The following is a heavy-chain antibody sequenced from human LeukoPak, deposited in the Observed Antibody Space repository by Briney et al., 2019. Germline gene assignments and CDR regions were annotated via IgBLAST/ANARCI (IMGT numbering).Heavy chain of an antibody. J-gene: IGHJ2*01. CDR2: FFYSGST. CDR1: GGSIKSSNYC. V-gene: IGHV4-39*07. CDR3: ARSSTSCRQCRYFDL. D-gene: IGHD2-2*01. Sequence: SETLSLTCTVSGGSIKSSNYCWGWIRQFPGEGLEWIGSFFYSGSTYYNPSLKSRVTISVDTSKNQFSLKLSSVTAADTAVYYCARSSTSCRQCRYFDLWGRGTLVTVSS.